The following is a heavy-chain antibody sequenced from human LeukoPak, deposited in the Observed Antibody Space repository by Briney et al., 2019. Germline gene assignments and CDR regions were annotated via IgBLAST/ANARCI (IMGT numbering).Heavy chain of an antibody. D-gene: IGHD3-22*01. Sequence: SETLSLTCTVSGGSISSSSYYWGWIRPPPGKGLEWIGSIYYSGSTYYNPSLKSRVTISVDTSNNQFSLKLSSVTAADTAVYYCARDGSYYYDSSGYFAYWGQGTLVTVSS. J-gene: IGHJ4*02. V-gene: IGHV4-39*07. CDR3: ARDGSYYYDSSGYFAY. CDR2: IYYSGST. CDR1: GGSISSSSYY.